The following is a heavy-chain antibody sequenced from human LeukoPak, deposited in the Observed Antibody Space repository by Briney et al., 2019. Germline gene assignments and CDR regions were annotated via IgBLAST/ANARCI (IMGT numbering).Heavy chain of an antibody. CDR2: IWYDGSNK. J-gene: IGHJ6*02. CDR3: ARDFLDCGGDCYSYYYYGMDV. Sequence: PGRSLRLSCAASGFTFSSYGMHWIRQAPGKGLEWVAVIWYDGSNKYYADSVKGRFTISRDNSKNTLYLQMNSLRAEDTAVYYCARDFLDCGGDCYSYYYYGMDVWGQGTTVTVSS. D-gene: IGHD2-21*02. V-gene: IGHV3-33*01. CDR1: GFTFSSYG.